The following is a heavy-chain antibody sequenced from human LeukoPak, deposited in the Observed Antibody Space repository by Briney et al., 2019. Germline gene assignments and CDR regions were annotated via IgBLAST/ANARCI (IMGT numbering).Heavy chain of an antibody. V-gene: IGHV1-2*06. D-gene: IGHD6-13*01. CDR2: INPNSGGT. CDR1: GYTFTGYY. J-gene: IGHJ4*02. CDR3: AVAGAAAGTSPSHY. Sequence: GASVKVSCKAAGYTFTGYYMHWVRQAPGQGLEWMGRINPNSGGTNYAQKFQGRVTITADESTSTAYMELSSLRSEDTAVYYCAVAGAAAGTSPSHYWGQGTLVTVSS.